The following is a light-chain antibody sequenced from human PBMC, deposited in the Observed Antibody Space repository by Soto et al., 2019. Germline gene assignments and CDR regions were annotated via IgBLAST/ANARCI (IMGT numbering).Light chain of an antibody. CDR2: AAS. J-gene: IGKJ4*01. Sequence: DILLTQSPSFLSASVGDRVTITCRASQGINTYLAWYQQKPGKAPKLLIYAASTLQAGVTSTFSGSGSGTEFTLTNTSLQPEDFAYYYCQHFHSFPRTFGGGTKVEIK. V-gene: IGKV1-9*01. CDR3: QHFHSFPRT. CDR1: QGINTY.